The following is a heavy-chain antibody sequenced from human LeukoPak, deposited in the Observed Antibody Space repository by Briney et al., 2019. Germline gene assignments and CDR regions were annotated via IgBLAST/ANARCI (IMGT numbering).Heavy chain of an antibody. J-gene: IGHJ4*02. CDR3: TRRGRNNWGEGNEY. CDR2: INDSGST. V-gene: IGHV4-59*08. CDR1: GRSISSYY. Sequence: SETLSLTCTVSGRSISSYYWSWIRQPPGRGLEWIGYINDSGSTNSNPSLKSRVTMSVDTSKNQFSLKLSSVTAADTAVYYCTRRGRNNWGEGNEYWGPGTLVTVSS. D-gene: IGHD1-1*01.